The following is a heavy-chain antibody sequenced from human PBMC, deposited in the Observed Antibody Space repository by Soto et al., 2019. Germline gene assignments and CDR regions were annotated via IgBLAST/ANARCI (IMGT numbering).Heavy chain of an antibody. CDR2: IYHSGST. CDR1: GGSISSSNW. D-gene: IGHD5-18*01. CDR3: AREPAPTGYSYGSDYYYGMDV. Sequence: QVQLQESGPGLVKPSGTLSLTCAVSGGSISSSNWWSWVRQPPGKGLEWIGEIYHSGSTNYNPSLKSRVTISVDKSKNQFSLKLSSVTAADTAVYYCAREPAPTGYSYGSDYYYGMDVWGQGTTVTVSS. V-gene: IGHV4-4*02. J-gene: IGHJ6*02.